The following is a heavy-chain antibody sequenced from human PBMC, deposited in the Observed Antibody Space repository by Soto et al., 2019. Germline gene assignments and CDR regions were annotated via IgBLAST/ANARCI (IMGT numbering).Heavy chain of an antibody. CDR2: IYWDDDK. Sequence: QITLKESGPTRVKPTQTLTLTCTFSGFSLTSRPMGVGWIRQPPGKALEWLVFIYWDDDKRYSPSLKSRLTITXXTXGSXVVLTMTNMDPVDTATYYCAHRLSGYNWNGGYFDYWGQGALVTVSS. CDR1: GFSLTSRPMG. D-gene: IGHD1-1*01. CDR3: AHRLSGYNWNGGYFDY. V-gene: IGHV2-5*02. J-gene: IGHJ4*02.